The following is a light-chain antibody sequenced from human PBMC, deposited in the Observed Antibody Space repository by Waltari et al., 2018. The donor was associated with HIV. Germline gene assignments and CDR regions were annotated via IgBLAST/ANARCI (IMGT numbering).Light chain of an antibody. CDR3: QQYSNWPPLT. CDR1: HSISSN. CDR2: GAS. Sequence: EIVMTLSPVTLSVSPGERATLSCRASHSISSNLAWYQQKSGQAPRLLIYGASTRATDIPARFSGSGSGTEFTLTISSLQSEDFAVYFCQQYSNWPPLTFGGGTKVEIK. V-gene: IGKV3-15*01. J-gene: IGKJ4*01.